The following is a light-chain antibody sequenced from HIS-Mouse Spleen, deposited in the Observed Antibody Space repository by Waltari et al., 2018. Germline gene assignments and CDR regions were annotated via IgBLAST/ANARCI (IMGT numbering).Light chain of an antibody. CDR2: EDI. CDR1: ALPKKY. V-gene: IGLV3-10*01. CDR3: YSTDSSGNHRV. J-gene: IGLJ2*01. Sequence: SYELTQPPSVSVSPGQTARITCPGDALPKKYSYWYQQKSGQAPVLVIYEDIKRPSGIPERFSGSSSGTMATLTISGAQVEDEADYYCYSTDSSGNHRVFGGGTKLTVL.